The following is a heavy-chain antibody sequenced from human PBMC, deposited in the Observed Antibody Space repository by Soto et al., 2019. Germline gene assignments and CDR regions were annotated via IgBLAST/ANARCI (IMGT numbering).Heavy chain of an antibody. CDR3: ARVLGQQLPTNWFDP. D-gene: IGHD6-13*01. J-gene: IGHJ5*02. Sequence: RSLTCTVSGGSISSGGYYWSWIRRHPGKGLEWIGYIYYSGSTYYNPSLKSRVTISVDTSKNQFSLKLSSVTAADTAVYYCARVLGQQLPTNWFDPWGQGTLVTVSS. CDR2: IYYSGST. V-gene: IGHV4-31*03. CDR1: GGSISSGGYY.